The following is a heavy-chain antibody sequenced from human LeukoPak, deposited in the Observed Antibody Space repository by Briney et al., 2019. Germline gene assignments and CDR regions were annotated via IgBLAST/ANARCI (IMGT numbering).Heavy chain of an antibody. CDR2: IWYDGSNK. CDR1: GFTFSSYG. V-gene: IGHV3-33*01. J-gene: IGHJ6*02. D-gene: IGHD5-18*01. CDR3: ARDSGYSYGYFYYYYYGMDV. Sequence: GRSLRLSCAASGFTFSSYGMHWVRQAPGKGLEWMAVIWYDGSNKYYADSVKGRFTISRDNSKNTLYLQMNSLRAEDTAVYYCARDSGYSYGYFYYYYYGMDVWGQGTTVTVSS.